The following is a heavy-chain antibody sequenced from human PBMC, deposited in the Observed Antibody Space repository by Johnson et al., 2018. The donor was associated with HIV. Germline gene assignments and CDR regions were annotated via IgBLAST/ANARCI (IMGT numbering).Heavy chain of an antibody. CDR3: AKDSNRWEQLAYAFDI. V-gene: IGHV3-33*06. J-gene: IGHJ3*02. CDR2: IWYDGSNK. D-gene: IGHD6-6*01. Sequence: VQLVESGGGVVQPGGSLRLSCAASGFTFSSYGMHWVRQAPGKGLEWVAVIWYDGSNKYYADSVKGRFTISRDNSKNTLYLQMNSLRADDTAVYYCAKDSNRWEQLAYAFDIWGQGTMVTVSS. CDR1: GFTFSSYG.